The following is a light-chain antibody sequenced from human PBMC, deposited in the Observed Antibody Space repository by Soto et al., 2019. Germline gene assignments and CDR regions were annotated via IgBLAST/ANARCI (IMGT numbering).Light chain of an antibody. CDR2: EAS. CDR3: QQYASSPHT. J-gene: IGKJ2*01. CDR1: QSVRGSY. Sequence: ELVLTQSPGTLPLSPGERVALSCRASQSVRGSYLAWYQQKPGQAPRLLIYEASRRAPGIPDRFSGSGSGTDFILTINKLEPEDLALYFCQQYASSPHTFGQGTKLEMK. V-gene: IGKV3-20*01.